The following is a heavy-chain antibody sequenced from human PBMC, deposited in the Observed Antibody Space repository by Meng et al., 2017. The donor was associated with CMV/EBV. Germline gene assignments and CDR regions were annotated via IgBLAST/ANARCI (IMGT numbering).Heavy chain of an antibody. CDR2: MNPNSGNT. CDR1: GYTFTSYD. J-gene: IGHJ6*02. D-gene: IGHD5-18*01. V-gene: IGHV1-8*01. CDR3: AREGGWTAIHYGMDV. Sequence: ASVKVSCKASGYTFTSYDINWVRQATGQGLEWMGWMNPNSGNTGYAQKFQGRGTMTRDTSISTAYMELSRLRSDDTAVYYCAREGGWTAIHYGMDVWGQGTTVTVSS.